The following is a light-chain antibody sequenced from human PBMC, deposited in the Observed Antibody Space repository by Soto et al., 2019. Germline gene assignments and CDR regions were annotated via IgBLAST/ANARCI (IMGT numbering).Light chain of an antibody. CDR2: GAS. J-gene: IGKJ2*01. Sequence: EIVLTQSPGTLSLSPGERATLSCRASQSVSSSYLAWYQQKPGQAPRLLIYGASGRATGIPDRFSGSGSGTDFPLTISRLEPEDFAVYYCQQYGSSLVTFGQGTKLEIK. CDR3: QQYGSSLVT. V-gene: IGKV3-20*01. CDR1: QSVSSSY.